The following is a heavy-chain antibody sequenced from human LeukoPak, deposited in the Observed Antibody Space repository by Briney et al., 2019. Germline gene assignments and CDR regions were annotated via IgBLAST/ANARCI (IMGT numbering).Heavy chain of an antibody. Sequence: SETLSLTCTVSGTSLNNYYWSWIRQPAGKGLEWIGRIYTSGRTNYNPSLQNRVTMSVGTSKNHFSLQLTSVTAADTAIYYCARGDCGGDCFSTRSLNYYYHYMDVWGKGTTVTVSS. J-gene: IGHJ6*03. CDR3: ARGDCGGDCFSTRSLNYYYHYMDV. CDR2: IYTSGRT. CDR1: GTSLNNYY. D-gene: IGHD2-21*02. V-gene: IGHV4-4*07.